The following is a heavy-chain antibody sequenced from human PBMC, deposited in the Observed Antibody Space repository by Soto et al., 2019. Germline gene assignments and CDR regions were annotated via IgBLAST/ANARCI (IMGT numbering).Heavy chain of an antibody. CDR3: GRVSVVSTGHAFDI. Sequence: QVQLQESGPGLVKPSQTLSLTCTVSGGSISSGGYYWSWIRQHPGKGLEWIGYIYYSGSTYYNPSVKSRVTLSVDTSKNQVSRKLSSVTAADTAVYYCGRVSVVSTGHAFDIWGQGTMVTVSS. CDR2: IYYSGST. J-gene: IGHJ3*02. CDR1: GGSISSGGYY. D-gene: IGHD3-22*01. V-gene: IGHV4-31*03.